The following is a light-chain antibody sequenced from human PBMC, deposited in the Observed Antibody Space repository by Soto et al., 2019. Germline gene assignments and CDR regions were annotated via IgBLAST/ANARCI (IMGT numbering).Light chain of an antibody. J-gene: IGKJ2*01. Sequence: EIVLTQSPGTLSLSPGERATLSCRASQSVSSGYLAWYQQKPGQAPRLLIYGASTRATGIPDRFRGRGSGTDFTLTLSRLEPEDFAVYFCQQYNTSPFTFGQGTKLEIK. CDR3: QQYNTSPFT. CDR2: GAS. CDR1: QSVSSGY. V-gene: IGKV3-20*01.